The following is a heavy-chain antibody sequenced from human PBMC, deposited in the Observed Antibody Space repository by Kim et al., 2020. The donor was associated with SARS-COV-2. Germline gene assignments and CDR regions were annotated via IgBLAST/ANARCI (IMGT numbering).Heavy chain of an antibody. CDR3: ARDTWGAESFDY. V-gene: IGHV4-59*01. CDR2: IYYSGST. CDR1: GGSISSYY. Sequence: SETLSLTCTVSGGSISSYYWSWIRQPPGKGLEWIGYIYYSGSTNYNPSLKSRVTISVDTSKNQFSLKLSSVTAADTAVYYCARDTWGAESFDYWGQGTLV. D-gene: IGHD7-27*01. J-gene: IGHJ4*02.